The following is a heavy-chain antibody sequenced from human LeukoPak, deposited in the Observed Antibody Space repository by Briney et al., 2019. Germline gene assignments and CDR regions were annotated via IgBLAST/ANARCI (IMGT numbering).Heavy chain of an antibody. J-gene: IGHJ4*02. CDR3: ARDGGSWYGVDY. D-gene: IGHD6-13*01. Sequence: TGGSLRLSCGAPGFTFSSYGMSWVRQAPGKGLEWVSAISGSGDSTYYADSVKGRFTISRDNSKNTLYLQMNSLRAEDTAVYYCARDGGSWYGVDYWGQGTLVTVSS. CDR1: GFTFSSYG. V-gene: IGHV3-23*01. CDR2: ISGSGDST.